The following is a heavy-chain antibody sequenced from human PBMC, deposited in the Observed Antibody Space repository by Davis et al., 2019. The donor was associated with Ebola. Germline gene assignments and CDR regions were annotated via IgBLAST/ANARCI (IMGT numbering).Heavy chain of an antibody. CDR3: AKGGYCSGGSCYVAGFDY. Sequence: PGGSLRLSCAASGLTFSSCAMTWVRQAPGKGLEWVSAISGSGGSTYYADSVKGRFTISRDNSKNTLYLQMNSLRAEDTAVYYCAKGGYCSGGSCYVAGFDYWGQGTLVTVSS. D-gene: IGHD2-15*01. CDR1: GLTFSSCA. CDR2: ISGSGGST. J-gene: IGHJ4*02. V-gene: IGHV3-23*01.